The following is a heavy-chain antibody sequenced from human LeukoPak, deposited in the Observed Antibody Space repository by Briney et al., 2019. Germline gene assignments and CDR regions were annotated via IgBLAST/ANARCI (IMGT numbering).Heavy chain of an antibody. V-gene: IGHV3-64*01. D-gene: IGHD6-13*01. J-gene: IGHJ4*02. CDR2: ISTNGGST. CDR1: GFTLSSYA. CDR3: AGGSSWYRGIDY. Sequence: GGSLRLSCAASGFTLSSYAMYWVRQAPGKGLEYVSAISTNGGSTYYANSVKGRFTISRDNSKNTLYLQMGSLRAEDMAVYYCAGGSSWYRGIDYWGQGTLVTVSS.